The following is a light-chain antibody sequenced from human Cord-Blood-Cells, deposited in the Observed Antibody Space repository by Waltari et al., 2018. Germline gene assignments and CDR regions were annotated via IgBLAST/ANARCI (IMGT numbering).Light chain of an antibody. J-gene: IGLJ3*02. V-gene: IGLV2-14*01. CDR2: DVS. CDR3: SSYTSSSTWV. CDR1: SSDVGGYTS. Sequence: QSALPQPASVSGSPGQSITISCPGTSSDVGGYTSVSWYQQHPGKAPKLMIYDVSKRPSGVSNRFSGSKSGNTASLTISGLQAEDEADYYCSSYTSSSTWVFGGGTKLTVL.